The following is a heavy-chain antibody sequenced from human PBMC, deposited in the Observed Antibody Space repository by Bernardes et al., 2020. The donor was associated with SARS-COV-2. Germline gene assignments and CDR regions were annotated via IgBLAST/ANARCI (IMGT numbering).Heavy chain of an antibody. J-gene: IGHJ4*02. CDR2: LKHDGRDP. D-gene: IGHD3-16*01. V-gene: IGHV3-7*05. CDR1: GFTFRSFW. CDR3: ARGGGLSDS. Sequence: GGSLLLSCAASGFTFRSFWMSWVRQAPGPGLAWVANLKHDGRDPNYVDSVKGRFTISRDNAKNSLYLQVNSLRAEDTAVYYCARGGGLSDSWGQGTLVNVSS.